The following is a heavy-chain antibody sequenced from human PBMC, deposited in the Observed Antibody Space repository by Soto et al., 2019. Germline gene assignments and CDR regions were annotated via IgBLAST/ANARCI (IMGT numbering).Heavy chain of an antibody. CDR2: INYSGVGT. Sequence: GGSLGLCCAASGFTFSSYSMNGVRQAPGKGLEWVSSINYSGVGTYFADSVKGRFTISRDNSKHTLFLLMNGPRADDAAVYYCAASESYHKAAYWGQGALVTVSS. D-gene: IGHD3-10*01. CDR1: GFTFSSYS. V-gene: IGHV3-23*01. CDR3: AASESYHKAAY. J-gene: IGHJ4*02.